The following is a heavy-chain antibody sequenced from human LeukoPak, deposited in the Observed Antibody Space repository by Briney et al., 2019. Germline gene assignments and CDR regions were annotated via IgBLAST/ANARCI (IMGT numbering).Heavy chain of an antibody. Sequence: GGSLRLSCAVSGFTFSSYSMNWVRQAPGKGLEWVSSISSSSSYIYYADSVKGRFTISRDNAKNSLYLQMNSLRAEDTAVYYCARDNEDIVVVPAAIDYWGQGTLVTVSS. V-gene: IGHV3-21*01. CDR1: GFTFSSYS. D-gene: IGHD2-2*01. J-gene: IGHJ4*02. CDR2: ISSSSSYI. CDR3: ARDNEDIVVVPAAIDY.